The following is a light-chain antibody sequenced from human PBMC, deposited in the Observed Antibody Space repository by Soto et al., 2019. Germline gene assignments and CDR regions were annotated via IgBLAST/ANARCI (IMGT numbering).Light chain of an antibody. V-gene: IGKV1-39*01. Sequence: DIQMTQSPSSLSASVEDRVIITCRASQSISNHLNWYQQKPGKAPKLLIFAASSLQSGVPSRFSGSRSGPDFTLTISSLQPEDFGIYYCQQAKSFPWTFGQGTKVGIK. J-gene: IGKJ1*01. CDR2: AAS. CDR3: QQAKSFPWT. CDR1: QSISNH.